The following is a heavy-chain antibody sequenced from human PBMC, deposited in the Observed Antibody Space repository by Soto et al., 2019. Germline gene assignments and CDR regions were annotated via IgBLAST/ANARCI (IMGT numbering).Heavy chain of an antibody. CDR1: GFTFSSYA. Sequence: GGSLRLFCAASGFTFSSYAMIWIRQVPGKGLEWVSGLYGSGGGIHYADSVKGRFTISRDNSAYSVYLQMNDLRVEDSAVYYCAKDAVSLDGVWLAHDWGQGTVVTVSS. J-gene: IGHJ4*02. CDR2: LYGSGGGI. D-gene: IGHD5-12*01. CDR3: AKDAVSLDGVWLAHD. V-gene: IGHV3-23*01.